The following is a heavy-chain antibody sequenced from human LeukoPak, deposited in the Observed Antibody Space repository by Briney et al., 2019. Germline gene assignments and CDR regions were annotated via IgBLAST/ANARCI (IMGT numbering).Heavy chain of an antibody. CDR3: AKGDKPGY. J-gene: IGHJ4*02. D-gene: IGHD1-14*01. CDR2: ISWNSGSI. V-gene: IGHV3-9*01. CDR1: GFTFDDYA. Sequence: GGSLRLSCAASGFTFDDYAMHWVRQAPGKGLEWVSGISWNSGSIGYADSVKGRFTIPRDNAKNTLYLQMNSLRAEDTAVYYCAKGDKPGYWGQGTLITVSS.